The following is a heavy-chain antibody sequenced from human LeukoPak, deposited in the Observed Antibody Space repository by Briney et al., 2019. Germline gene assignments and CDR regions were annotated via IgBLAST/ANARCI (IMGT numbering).Heavy chain of an antibody. Sequence: GGSLRLSCTAFGFTLSDYYMSWIRQAPGKGLEWVSYISSSGTTIYFADSMKGRFTISRDNAENLLYLQMNSLRAEDTAVYYCARLSEGPLSLFDYWGQGILVTVSS. V-gene: IGHV3-11*01. CDR1: GFTLSDYY. CDR3: ARLSEGPLSLFDY. CDR2: ISSSGTTI. J-gene: IGHJ4*02. D-gene: IGHD2/OR15-2a*01.